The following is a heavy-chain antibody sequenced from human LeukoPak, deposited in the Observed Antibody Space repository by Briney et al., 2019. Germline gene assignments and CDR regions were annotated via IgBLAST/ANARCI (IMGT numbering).Heavy chain of an antibody. CDR2: ISGSGGST. V-gene: IGHV3-23*01. CDR1: GFTFSSYG. Sequence: GGSLRLSCAASGFTFSSYGMSWVRQAPGKGLEWVSAISGSGGSTYYADSVKGRFTISRDNSKNTLYLQMNSLRAEDTAVYYCAKVARGYSGGWTYDRDWGQGTLVTVSS. J-gene: IGHJ4*02. D-gene: IGHD6-19*01. CDR3: AKVARGYSGGWTYDRD.